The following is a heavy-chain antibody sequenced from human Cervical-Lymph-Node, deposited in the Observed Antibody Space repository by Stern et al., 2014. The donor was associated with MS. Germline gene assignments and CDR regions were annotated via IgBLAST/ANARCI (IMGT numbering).Heavy chain of an antibody. CDR1: GYTFTSYG. V-gene: IGHV1-18*04. CDR3: AREVRYQLHRTPHDAFDI. Sequence: QVQLVQSGAEVKKPGASVKVSCKASGYTFTSYGISWVRQAPGQGLEWMGWISAYNGNTNYAQKLQGRVTMTTDTSTSTAYMELRSLRSDDTAVYYCAREVRYQLHRTPHDAFDIWGQGTMVTVSS. J-gene: IGHJ3*02. D-gene: IGHD2-2*01. CDR2: ISAYNGNT.